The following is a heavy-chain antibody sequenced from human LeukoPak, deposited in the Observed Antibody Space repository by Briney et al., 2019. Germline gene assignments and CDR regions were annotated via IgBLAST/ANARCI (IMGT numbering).Heavy chain of an antibody. D-gene: IGHD5-18*01. CDR1: GDSIRSNNYH. Sequence: SETLSLTCSVSGDSIRSNNYHWGWIRPSPGKGLEWIGTIDYSGNTYYNPSLNSRVTISADTSRNQFSLKLSSVTAADTAIYYCVRRVNTYGGWFDRWGQGVLVTVSS. CDR2: IDYSGNT. V-gene: IGHV4-39*01. CDR3: VRRVNTYGGWFDR. J-gene: IGHJ5*02.